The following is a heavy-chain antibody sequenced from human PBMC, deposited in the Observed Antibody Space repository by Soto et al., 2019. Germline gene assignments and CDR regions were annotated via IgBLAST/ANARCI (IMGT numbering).Heavy chain of an antibody. CDR1: GASISGFY. Sequence: SETLSLTCTVSGASISGFYWSWIRRSAGKGLERIGRIYATGTTDYNPSLKSRVMMSVDTSKKQFSLKLRSVTAADTAVYYCVRDGTKTLRDWFDPWGQGISVTVSS. CDR2: IYATGTT. J-gene: IGHJ5*02. V-gene: IGHV4-4*07. D-gene: IGHD1-1*01. CDR3: VRDGTKTLRDWFDP.